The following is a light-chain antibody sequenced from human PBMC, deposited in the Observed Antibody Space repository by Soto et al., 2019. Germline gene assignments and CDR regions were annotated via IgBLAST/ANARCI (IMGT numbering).Light chain of an antibody. Sequence: QSVLTQPASVSGSPGQSITISCTGTSSDVCGYNYVSWYQQHPGKAPKFMIYDVSNRPSGVSNRFSGSKSGNTASLTISGLQAEDEADHYCCSYTTSNTRQIVFGTGTKVTVL. V-gene: IGLV2-14*01. CDR2: DVS. CDR3: CSYTTSNTRQIV. CDR1: SSDVCGYNY. J-gene: IGLJ1*01.